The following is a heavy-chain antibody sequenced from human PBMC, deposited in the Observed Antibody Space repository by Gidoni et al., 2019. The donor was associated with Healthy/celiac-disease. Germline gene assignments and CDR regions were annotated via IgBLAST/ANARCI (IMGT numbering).Heavy chain of an antibody. CDR1: GFTFSSYG. D-gene: IGHD3-22*01. CDR2: ISYDGSNK. CDR3: AKGEYSFYYDSSEIAFDI. Sequence: QVQLVASGGGVVQHGRSLRLSCAASGFTFSSYGMHWVRQDPGKGLEWVAVISYDGSNKYYADSVKGRFTISRDNSKNTLYLQMNSLRAEDTAVYYCAKGEYSFYYDSSEIAFDIWGQGTMVTVSS. J-gene: IGHJ3*02. V-gene: IGHV3-30*18.